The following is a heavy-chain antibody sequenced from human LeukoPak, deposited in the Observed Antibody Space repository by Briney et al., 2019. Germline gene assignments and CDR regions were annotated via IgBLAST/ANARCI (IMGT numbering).Heavy chain of an antibody. CDR3: ARNYYDSSGHLAGY. CDR1: GFTFSSYG. V-gene: IGHV3-33*01. Sequence: GRSLRLSCAASGFTFSSYGMHWVRQAPGKGLEWVAVIWYDGSNKYYADSVKGRFTISRDNSKNTLYLQMNSLRAEDTAVYYCARNYYDSSGHLAGYWGQGTLVTVSS. J-gene: IGHJ4*02. CDR2: IWYDGSNK. D-gene: IGHD3-22*01.